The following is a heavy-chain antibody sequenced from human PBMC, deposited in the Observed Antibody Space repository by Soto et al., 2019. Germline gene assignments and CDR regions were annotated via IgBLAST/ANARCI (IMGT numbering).Heavy chain of an antibody. CDR3: ARATHYDFWSGYYTGWFDP. CDR1: GYTFTSYG. Sequence: GASVKVSCKASGYTFTSYGISWVRQAPGQGLEWMGWISAYNGNTNYAQKLQGRVTMTTDTSTSTAYMELRSLRSDDTAVYYCARATHYDFWSGYYTGWFDPWGQGTLVTAPQ. D-gene: IGHD3-3*01. J-gene: IGHJ5*02. CDR2: ISAYNGNT. V-gene: IGHV1-18*01.